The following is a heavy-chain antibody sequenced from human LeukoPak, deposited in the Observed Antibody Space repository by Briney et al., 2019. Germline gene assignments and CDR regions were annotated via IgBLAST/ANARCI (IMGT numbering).Heavy chain of an antibody. V-gene: IGHV3-66*02. Sequence: GGSLRLSCAAFGFTVSSNYMSWVRQAPGKGLEWVSVIYSGGSTYYADSVKGRFTISRDNSKNTLYLQMNSLRAEDTAVYYCARENYGDYPEDYWGQGTLVTVSS. D-gene: IGHD4-17*01. J-gene: IGHJ4*02. CDR1: GFTVSSNY. CDR2: IYSGGST. CDR3: ARENYGDYPEDY.